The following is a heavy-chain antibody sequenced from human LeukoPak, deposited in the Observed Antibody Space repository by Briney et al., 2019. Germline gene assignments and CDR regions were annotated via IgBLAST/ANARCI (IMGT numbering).Heavy chain of an antibody. V-gene: IGHV3-15*01. CDR2: IKSKTDGGTT. CDR3: TTVGARRRFFDY. D-gene: IGHD1-26*01. CDR1: GFTFSNAW. Sequence: GGSLRLSCAASGFTFSNAWMSWVRQAPGKGLEWVGCIKSKTDGGTTDYAAPVKGRFTISRDDSKNTLYLQMNSLKTEDTAVYYCTTVGARRRFFDYWGQGTLVTVSS. J-gene: IGHJ4*02.